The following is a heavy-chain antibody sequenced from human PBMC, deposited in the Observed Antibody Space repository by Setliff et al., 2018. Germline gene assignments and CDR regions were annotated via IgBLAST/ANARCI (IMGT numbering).Heavy chain of an antibody. Sequence: GGSLRLSCAASGFSFSDYAMSWVRQAPRKGLEWVSGGSTGKTDYADSVKGRFTMPRDSSTNTLYLQMNSLRAEDTAVYYCAKDRPQGVNGRSLDYWGRGALVTVSS. CDR2: GSTGKT. CDR3: AKDRPQGVNGRSLDY. CDR1: GFSFSDYA. J-gene: IGHJ4*02. V-gene: IGHV3-23*01. D-gene: IGHD3-10*01.